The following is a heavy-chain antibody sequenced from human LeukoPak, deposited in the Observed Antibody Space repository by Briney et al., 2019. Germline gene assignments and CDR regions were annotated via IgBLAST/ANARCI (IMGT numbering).Heavy chain of an antibody. Sequence: GTLRLSCAASGFTFRSYDMSWVRQPPGKGLEWLALISYSGSAHYTLSLKSRLSISVDTSKNQFSLKLTSVTAADTAVYYCARVRQWEILGAFDLWGQGTTVTVSS. J-gene: IGHJ3*01. CDR2: ISYSGSA. CDR3: ARVRQWEILGAFDL. D-gene: IGHD1-26*01. V-gene: IGHV4-59*12. CDR1: GFTFRSYD.